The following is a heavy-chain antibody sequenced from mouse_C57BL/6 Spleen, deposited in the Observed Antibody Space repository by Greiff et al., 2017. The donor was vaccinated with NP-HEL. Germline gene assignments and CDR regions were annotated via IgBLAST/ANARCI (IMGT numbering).Heavy chain of an antibody. J-gene: IGHJ2*01. CDR1: GFTFSSYA. CDR2: ISDGGSYT. V-gene: IGHV5-4*01. Sequence: EVQLVESGGGLVKPGGSLKLSCAASGFTFSSYAMSWVRQTPEKRLEWVATISDGGSYTYYPDNVKGRFTISRDNAKNNLYLQMSHLKSEDTAMYYCARDQGLLDYWGQGTTLTVSS. CDR3: ARDQGLLDY. D-gene: IGHD2-3*01.